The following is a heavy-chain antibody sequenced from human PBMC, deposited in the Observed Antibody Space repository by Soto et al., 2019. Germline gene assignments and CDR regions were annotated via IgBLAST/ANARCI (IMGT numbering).Heavy chain of an antibody. CDR2: VYYSGST. CDR1: GGSISNSSYY. V-gene: IGHV4-39*01. Sequence: SETLSLTCTISGGSISNSSYYWGWIRQPPGKGLEWIGSVYYSGSTYYNPSLKSRATISVDTSKTQFSLKLRSVTAADTAVYYCARIAASGPTSSFDYWGQGTLVTVSS. J-gene: IGHJ4*02. CDR3: ARIAASGPTSSFDY. D-gene: IGHD6-6*01.